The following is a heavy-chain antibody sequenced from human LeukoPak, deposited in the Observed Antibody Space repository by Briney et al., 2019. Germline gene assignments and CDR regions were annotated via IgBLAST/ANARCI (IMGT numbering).Heavy chain of an antibody. CDR2: ISYDGGNK. V-gene: IGHV3-30*04. CDR3: AKDLIYGSGYMDV. J-gene: IGHJ6*03. CDR1: GFTFSSYA. Sequence: PGGSLRLSCAASGFTFSSYAMHWVRQAPGKGLEWVAVISYDGGNKYYADSVKGRFTISRDNSKNTLYLQMNSLRAEDTAVYYCAKDLIYGSGYMDVWGKGTTVTISS. D-gene: IGHD3-10*01.